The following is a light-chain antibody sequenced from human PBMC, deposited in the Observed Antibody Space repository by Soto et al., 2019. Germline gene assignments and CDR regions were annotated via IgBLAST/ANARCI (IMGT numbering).Light chain of an antibody. CDR1: QSVGSSY. Sequence: EIVLTQSPGTLSLSPGERATLSCRASQSVGSSYLAWYQQKPGQAPRPLIYDASSRATGIPDRFSGSGSGTDFTLTISRLEPEDFAVYYCQQYGSSPGTFGQGTKVEIK. CDR2: DAS. CDR3: QQYGSSPGT. V-gene: IGKV3-20*01. J-gene: IGKJ1*01.